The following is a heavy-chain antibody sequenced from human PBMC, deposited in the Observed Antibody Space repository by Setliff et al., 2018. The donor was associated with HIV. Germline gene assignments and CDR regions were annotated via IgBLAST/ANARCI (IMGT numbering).Heavy chain of an antibody. D-gene: IGHD7-27*01. Sequence: ASVKVSCKASGYTFTNYYMHWVRQAPGQGLEWMGIINPSGGSTSHAQKFQGRVNMTRDTSTSTVHMEVSSLRSEDTAVYYCASGSTGDGLAGNWFDPWGQGTLVTVSS. CDR3: ASGSTGDGLAGNWFDP. J-gene: IGHJ5*02. CDR2: INPSGGST. CDR1: GYTFTNYY. V-gene: IGHV1-46*01.